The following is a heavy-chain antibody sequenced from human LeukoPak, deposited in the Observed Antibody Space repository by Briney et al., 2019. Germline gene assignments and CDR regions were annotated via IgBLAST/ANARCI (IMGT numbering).Heavy chain of an antibody. CDR3: VRDYYTSGDY. Sequence: GGSLRLSCSASGFTFSSFAMHWVRQAPGKGLEYISTISTNGGSTYYADSVKGRFTISRDNAKNSLYLQMNSLRAEDTAVYYCVRDYYTSGDYWGQGTLVTVSS. V-gene: IGHV3-64*04. CDR1: GFTFSSFA. J-gene: IGHJ4*02. D-gene: IGHD3-10*01. CDR2: ISTNGGST.